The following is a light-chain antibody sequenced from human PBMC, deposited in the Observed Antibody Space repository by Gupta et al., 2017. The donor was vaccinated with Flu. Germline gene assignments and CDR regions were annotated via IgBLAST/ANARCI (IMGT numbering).Light chain of an antibody. CDR1: KLGNKF. J-gene: IGLJ1*01. CDR3: QAGDSSNYV. V-gene: IGLV3-1*01. CDR2: EDN. Sequence: SSELTQPPSVSVSAGLTASIPCHGDKLGNKFVSWYQQKPDQHPVLVIYEDNRRPAGTPGRLSGSTSGNTATLTIGGTEAVDEDDYYCQAGDSSNYVFGSGTKVTVL.